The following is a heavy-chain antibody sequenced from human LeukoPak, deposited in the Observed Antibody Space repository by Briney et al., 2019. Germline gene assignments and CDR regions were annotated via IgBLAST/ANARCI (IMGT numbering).Heavy chain of an antibody. CDR3: AKSLRIVVVPAAGPWFDP. CDR1: GFTFSQKW. J-gene: IGHJ5*02. Sequence: GGSLRLSCVASGFTFSQKWMHWVRQAPGKGLEWVSAISGSGGSTYYADSVKGRFTISRDNSKNTLYLQMNSLRAEDTAVYYCAKSLRIVVVPAAGPWFDPWGQGTLVTVSS. CDR2: ISGSGGST. V-gene: IGHV3-23*01. D-gene: IGHD2-2*01.